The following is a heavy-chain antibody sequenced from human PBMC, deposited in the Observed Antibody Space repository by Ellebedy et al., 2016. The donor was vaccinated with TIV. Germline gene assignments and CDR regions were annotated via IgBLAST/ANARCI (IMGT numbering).Heavy chain of an antibody. CDR2: INPSGGST. V-gene: IGHV1-46*01. Sequence: AASVKVSCKASGYSFTRYYMHWVRQAPGQGLEWMGIINPSGGSTSYAQKFQGRVTMTRDTSTSTVYMELSSLRPEDTAIYYCARDLYSGYAVVFWGQGTLVTVSS. CDR1: GYSFTRYY. D-gene: IGHD5-12*01. J-gene: IGHJ4*02. CDR3: ARDLYSGYAVVF.